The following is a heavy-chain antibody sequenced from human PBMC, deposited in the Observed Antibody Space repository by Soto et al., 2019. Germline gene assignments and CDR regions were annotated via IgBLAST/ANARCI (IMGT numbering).Heavy chain of an antibody. D-gene: IGHD1-1*01. CDR1: GAPISSGGFY. CDR2: FYDTGNT. CDR3: ARGPRQLGGSFYYGRDV. Sequence: PSGTLSPTRIVLGAPISSGGFYWSGVRPPPGKGLGGVGFFYDTGNTYYHPSPKRRPTISVDKSNNKFSLKLASVTEADTAVYYCARGPRQLGGSFYYGRDVWGQGTTGTVSS. J-gene: IGHJ6*02. V-gene: IGHV4-30-4*02.